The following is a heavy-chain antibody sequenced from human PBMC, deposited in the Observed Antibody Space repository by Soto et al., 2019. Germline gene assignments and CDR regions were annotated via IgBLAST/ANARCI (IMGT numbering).Heavy chain of an antibody. D-gene: IGHD3-3*01. CDR3: ARGVTIFGVVIPPDY. CDR2: IYSGGST. Sequence: EVQLVESGGGLVQPGGSLRLSCAASGFTVSSNYMSWVRQAPGKGLEWVSVIYSGGSTYYADSVKGRFTISRDNSKNTLYLQMNSLRAEDTAVYYCARGVTIFGVVIPPDYWGQGTLVTVSS. J-gene: IGHJ4*02. V-gene: IGHV3-66*01. CDR1: GFTVSSNY.